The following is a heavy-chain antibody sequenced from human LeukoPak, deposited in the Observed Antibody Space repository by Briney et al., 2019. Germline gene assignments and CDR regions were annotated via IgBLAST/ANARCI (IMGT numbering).Heavy chain of an antibody. Sequence: PGGSLRLSCAASGFTFSSYSMNWVRQAPGKGLEWVSSISSSSSYIYYADSVKGRFTISRDSAKNSLYLQMNSLRAEDTAVYYCARGPPTIAAAPFDYWGQGTLVTVSS. J-gene: IGHJ4*02. CDR3: ARGPPTIAAAPFDY. D-gene: IGHD6-13*01. V-gene: IGHV3-21*01. CDR2: ISSSSSYI. CDR1: GFTFSSYS.